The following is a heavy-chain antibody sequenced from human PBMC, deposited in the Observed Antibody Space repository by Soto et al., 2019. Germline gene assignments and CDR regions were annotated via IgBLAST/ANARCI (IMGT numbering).Heavy chain of an antibody. CDR1: GYTFTSYD. CDR3: AREQSAIAGDYYYYYMDV. D-gene: IGHD6-13*01. Sequence: ASVKVSCKASGYTFTSYDINWVRQATGQGLEWMGWMNPNSGNTGYAQKFQSRVTMTRNTSISTAYMELSSLRSEDTAVYYCAREQSAIAGDYYYYYMDVWGKGTTVTVSS. V-gene: IGHV1-8*01. CDR2: MNPNSGNT. J-gene: IGHJ6*03.